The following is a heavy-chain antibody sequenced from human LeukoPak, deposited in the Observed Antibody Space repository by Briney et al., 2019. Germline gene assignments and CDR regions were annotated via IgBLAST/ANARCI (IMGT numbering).Heavy chain of an antibody. CDR2: IIWNSGTI. D-gene: IGHD1-26*01. J-gene: IGHJ5*02. Sequence: GRSLRLSCAASGFTFDDYAMHWVRQAPGKGLELVSGIIWNSGTIVYADSLKGRFTISIDNAKNSLYLQMNSLRAEDTAFYYCAKAEGAWESLPINHWGQGTLSPSPQ. CDR3: AKAEGAWESLPINH. V-gene: IGHV3-9*01. CDR1: GFTFDDYA.